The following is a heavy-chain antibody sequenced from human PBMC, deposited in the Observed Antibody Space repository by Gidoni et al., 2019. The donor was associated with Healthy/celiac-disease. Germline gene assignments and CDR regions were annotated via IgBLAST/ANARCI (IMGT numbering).Heavy chain of an antibody. CDR1: GFTFSDYY. CDR3: ARDYRIYSYGIEGPAFDI. D-gene: IGHD5-18*01. CDR2: ISSSGSTI. J-gene: IGHJ3*02. Sequence: QVQLVESGGGLVKPGGSLRLSCAASGFTFSDYYLSWIRQAPGKGLEWVSYISSSGSTIYYADSVKGRFTISRDNAKNSLYLQMNSLRAEDTAVYYCARDYRIYSYGIEGPAFDIWGQGTMVTVSS. V-gene: IGHV3-11*01.